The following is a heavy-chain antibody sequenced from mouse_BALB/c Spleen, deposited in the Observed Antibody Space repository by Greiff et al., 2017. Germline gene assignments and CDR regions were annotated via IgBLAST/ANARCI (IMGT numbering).Heavy chain of an antibody. V-gene: IGHV1S81*02. CDR1: GYTFTSYY. D-gene: IGHD2-2*01. CDR2: INPSNGGT. CDR3: TRETYGYDEGAWFAY. J-gene: IGHJ3*01. Sequence: QVQLQQPGAELVKPGASVKLSCKASGYTFTSYYMYWVKQRPGQGLEWIGGINPSNGGTNFNEKFKSKATLTVDKSSSTAYMQLSSLTSEDSAVYYCTRETYGYDEGAWFAYWGQGTLVTVSA.